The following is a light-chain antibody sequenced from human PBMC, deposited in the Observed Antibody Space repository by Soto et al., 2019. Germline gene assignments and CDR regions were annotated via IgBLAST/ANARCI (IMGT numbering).Light chain of an antibody. V-gene: IGLV1-40*01. CDR2: GNG. J-gene: IGLJ1*01. CDR1: SSSIGAGYE. CDR3: SSYTSGSSHYV. Sequence: QSVLTQPPSVSGAPGQRVTISCSGTSSSIGAGYEVHWYHQLPGTAPKLVVSGNGNRPSGVPDRLSASKSGNTASLTISGLQAEDEADYHCSSYTSGSSHYVFGTGTKVTVL.